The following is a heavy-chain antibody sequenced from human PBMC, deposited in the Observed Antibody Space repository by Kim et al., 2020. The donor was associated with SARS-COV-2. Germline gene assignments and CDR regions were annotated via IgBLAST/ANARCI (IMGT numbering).Heavy chain of an antibody. CDR1: GGTISTYY. CDR2: IYYSGST. Sequence: SETLSLTCAVSGGTISTYYWSWIRQPPGKGLEWIAYIYYSGSTNYNPSLKSRVTISADKTNNHISLKLSSVTTVDTAAYYCATARCSGRRFPGSSVPWG. CDR3: ATARCSGRRFPGSSVP. J-gene: IGHJ5*02. V-gene: IGHV4-59*01. D-gene: IGHD2-15*01.